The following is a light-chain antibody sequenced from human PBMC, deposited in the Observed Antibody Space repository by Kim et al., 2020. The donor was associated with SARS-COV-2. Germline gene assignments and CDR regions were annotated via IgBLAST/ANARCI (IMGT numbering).Light chain of an antibody. J-gene: IGLJ7*01. CDR2: QDS. CDR3: QAWDSSTASSAV. CDR1: KLGDKY. Sequence: SYELTQPPSVSVSPGQTASITCSGDKLGDKYACWYQQKPGQSPVLVIYQDSKRPSGIPERFSGSNSGNTATLTISGTQAMDEADYYCQAWDSSTASSAVFGGGTQLTVL. V-gene: IGLV3-1*01.